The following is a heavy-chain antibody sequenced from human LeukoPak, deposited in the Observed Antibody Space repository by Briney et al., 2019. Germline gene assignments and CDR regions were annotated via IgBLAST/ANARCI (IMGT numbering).Heavy chain of an antibody. J-gene: IGHJ6*03. D-gene: IGHD3-22*01. CDR3: AKENYDSSGYYYYMDV. V-gene: IGHV3-30*02. Sequence: GGSLRLSCAASGFTFSSYGMHWVRQAPGKGLEWVAFIRYDGSNKYYADSVKGRFTISRDNSKNTLYLQMNSLRAEDTAVYYCAKENYDSSGYYYYMDVWGKGTTVTISS. CDR2: IRYDGSNK. CDR1: GFTFSSYG.